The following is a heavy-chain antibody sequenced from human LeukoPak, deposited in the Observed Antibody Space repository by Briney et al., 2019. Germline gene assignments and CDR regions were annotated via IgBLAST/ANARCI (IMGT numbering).Heavy chain of an antibody. CDR1: GGSISSGGYY. V-gene: IGHV4-30-2*01. Sequence: SQTLSLTCTVSGGSISSGGYYWSWIRQPPGKGLEWIGYIYQSGSTYYNPSLKSRVTISVDRSKNQFSLKLNSVTAADTAVYYCARRGIGYYYMDVWGKGTTVTVSS. CDR3: ARRGIGYYYMDV. CDR2: IYQSGST. D-gene: IGHD2-21*01. J-gene: IGHJ6*03.